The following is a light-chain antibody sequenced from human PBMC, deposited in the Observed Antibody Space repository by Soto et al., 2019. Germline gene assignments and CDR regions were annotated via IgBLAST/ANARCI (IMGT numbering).Light chain of an antibody. CDR2: EVT. CDR3: ASYAGNNNFVL. V-gene: IGLV2-8*01. CDR1: SSDGGAYDY. Sequence: QSALAQPPSASGSPGQSVTISCTGTSSDGGAYDYVSWYQQHPGKAPKLVISEVTERPSGVPERFSGSKSGNAASLTVSGLQAEDEADYYCASYAGNNNFVLFGGGTKDTVL. J-gene: IGLJ2*01.